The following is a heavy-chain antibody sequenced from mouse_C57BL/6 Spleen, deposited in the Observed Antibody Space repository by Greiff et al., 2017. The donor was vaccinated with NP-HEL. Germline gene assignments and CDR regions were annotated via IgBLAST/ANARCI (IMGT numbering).Heavy chain of an antibody. V-gene: IGHV5-16*01. CDR3: ARPNWEGYFDV. CDR1: GFTFSDYY. J-gene: IGHJ1*03. CDR2: INYDGSST. Sequence: EVKLVESEGGLVQPGSSMKLSCTASGFTFSDYYMAWVRQVPEKGLEWVANINYDGSSTYYLDSLKSRFIISRDNAKNILYLQMSSLKSEDTATYYCARPNWEGYFDVWGTGTTVTVSS. D-gene: IGHD4-1*01.